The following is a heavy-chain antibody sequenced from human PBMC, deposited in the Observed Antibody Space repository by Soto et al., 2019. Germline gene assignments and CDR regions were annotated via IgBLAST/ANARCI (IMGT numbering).Heavy chain of an antibody. D-gene: IGHD2-2*01. Sequence: PSETLSLTCAVYGGSFSGYYWSWIRQPPGKGLEWIGEINHSGSTNYNPSLKSRVTISVDTSKNQFSLELSSVTAADTAVYYCARKILGYCSSTSCYPYYYYYGMDVWGQGTTVTVSS. J-gene: IGHJ6*02. CDR2: INHSGST. CDR1: GGSFSGYY. V-gene: IGHV4-34*01. CDR3: ARKILGYCSSTSCYPYYYYYGMDV.